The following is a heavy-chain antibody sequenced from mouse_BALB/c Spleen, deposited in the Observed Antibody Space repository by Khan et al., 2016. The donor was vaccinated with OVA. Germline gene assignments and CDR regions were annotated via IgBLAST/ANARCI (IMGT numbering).Heavy chain of an antibody. CDR1: GFNIKDTH. V-gene: IGHV14-3*02. CDR3: APAGTGDYFDY. Sequence: VQLKEFGAELVKPGASVKLSCTASGFNIKDTHMHWVKQRPEQGLEWIGRIDPANDNSKYDPRFQGKATITADTSSNTAYLHLSSLTSEDTAVYYCAPAGTGDYFDYWGQGTTLTVSS. D-gene: IGHD4-1*01. J-gene: IGHJ2*01. CDR2: IDPANDNS.